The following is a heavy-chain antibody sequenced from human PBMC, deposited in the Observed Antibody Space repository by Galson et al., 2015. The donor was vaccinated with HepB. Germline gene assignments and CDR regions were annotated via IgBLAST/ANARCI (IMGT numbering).Heavy chain of an antibody. J-gene: IGHJ5*02. CDR3: ARAPPPCSSTSCYWSFDP. D-gene: IGHD2-2*01. Sequence: SLKVSCKASGYTFTGYYVHWVRHAPGQGLEWMGCIDPNSGGANYAQTLQGRVTMTRDTSSSPAYMELSRLRSDDTAVYYCARAPPPCSSTSCYWSFDPWGQGTLVTVSS. CDR2: IDPNSGGA. V-gene: IGHV1-2*02. CDR1: GYTFTGYY.